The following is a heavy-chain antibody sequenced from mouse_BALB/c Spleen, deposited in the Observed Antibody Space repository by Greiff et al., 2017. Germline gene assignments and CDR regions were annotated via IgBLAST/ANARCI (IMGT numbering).Heavy chain of an antibody. Sequence: QVQLKESGAELVRPGTSVKVSCKASGYAFTNYLIEWVKQRPGQGLEWIGVINPGSGGTNYNEKFKGKATLTADKSSSTAYMQLSSLTSDDSAVYFYARSGYYGSRGYIDYWGQGTTLTVSS. D-gene: IGHD1-1*01. CDR1: GYAFTNYL. CDR3: ARSGYYGSRGYIDY. V-gene: IGHV1-54*03. J-gene: IGHJ2*01. CDR2: INPGSGGT.